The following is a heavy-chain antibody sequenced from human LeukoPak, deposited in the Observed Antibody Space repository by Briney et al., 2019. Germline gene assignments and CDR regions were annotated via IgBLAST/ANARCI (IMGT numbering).Heavy chain of an antibody. CDR1: GYTFTGYY. D-gene: IGHD6-13*01. CDR3: ARGDSSSWYRFDY. CDR2: INPNSGGT. V-gene: IGHV1-2*02. J-gene: IGHJ4*02. Sequence: ASMKVSCKASGYTFTGYYMHWVRQAPGQGLEWMGWINPNSGGTNYAQKFQGRVTMARDTSISTAYMELSGLRSDDTAVYYCARGDSSSWYRFDYWGQGTLVTVSS.